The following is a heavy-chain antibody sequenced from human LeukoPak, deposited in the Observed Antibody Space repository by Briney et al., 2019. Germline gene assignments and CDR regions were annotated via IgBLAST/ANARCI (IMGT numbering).Heavy chain of an antibody. V-gene: IGHV3-21*01. CDR1: GFTVSSNY. J-gene: IGHJ4*02. D-gene: IGHD6-19*01. CDR2: ISSSSSYI. Sequence: GGSLRLSCAASGFTVSSNYMNWVRQAPGKGLEWVSSISSSSSYIYYADSVKGRFTISRDNAKNSLYLQMNSLRAEDTAVYYCARDSSGWYAGYWGQGTLVTVSS. CDR3: ARDSSGWYAGY.